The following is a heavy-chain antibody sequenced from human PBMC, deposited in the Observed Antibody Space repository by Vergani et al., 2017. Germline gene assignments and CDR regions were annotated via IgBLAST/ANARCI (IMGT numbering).Heavy chain of an antibody. CDR2: IYYSGST. V-gene: IGHV4-59*01. D-gene: IGHD3-16*01. Sequence: QVQLQESGPGLVKPSETLSLTCTVSGGSISSYYWSWIRQPPGKGLEWIGYIYYSGSTNYNPSLKSRVTISVDTSKNQFSLKLSSVTAADTAVYYCARFSGFEIDYWGQGTLVTVSS. J-gene: IGHJ4*02. CDR3: ARFSGFEIDY. CDR1: GGSISSYY.